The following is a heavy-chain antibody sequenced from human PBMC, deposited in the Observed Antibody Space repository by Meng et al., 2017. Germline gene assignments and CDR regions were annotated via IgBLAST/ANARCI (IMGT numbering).Heavy chain of an antibody. CDR3: ARVVGDCASCYKGWFDP. Sequence: QVQLQESGPRLVRPSQTLSLTCTVSGASISSAVFWIWIHQPPGKDLEWIGYISYSGATNYNPSLKSRLTISVDTAKNQFSLSLSSVTAADTAVYYCARVVGDCASCYKGWFDPWGQGTLVTVSS. J-gene: IGHJ5*02. V-gene: IGHV4-30-4*01. CDR2: ISYSGAT. D-gene: IGHD2-2*02. CDR1: GASISSAVF.